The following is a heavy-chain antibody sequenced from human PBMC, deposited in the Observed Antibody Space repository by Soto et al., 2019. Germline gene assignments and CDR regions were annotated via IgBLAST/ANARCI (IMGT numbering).Heavy chain of an antibody. D-gene: IGHD1-26*01. Sequence: GGSLRLSCAASGFTFSNAWMNWVRQAPGKGLEWVGRIKSKTDGGTTDYAAPVKGRFTISGDDSKNTLYLQMNSLKTEETAVYYCTTDFMGSGSYYLNYYYGMDVWGQGTTVTVSS. V-gene: IGHV3-15*07. CDR3: TTDFMGSGSYYLNYYYGMDV. J-gene: IGHJ6*02. CDR1: GFTFSNAW. CDR2: IKSKTDGGTT.